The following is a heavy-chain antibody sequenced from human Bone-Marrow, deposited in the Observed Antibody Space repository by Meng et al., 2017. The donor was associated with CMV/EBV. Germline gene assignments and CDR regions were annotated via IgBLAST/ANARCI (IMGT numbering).Heavy chain of an antibody. J-gene: IGHJ4*02. V-gene: IGHV1-69*02. Sequence: SLKVFCKASGGTFSSYTISWVRQAPGQGLEWMGRIITILGIANYAQKFQGRVTMTRDTSISTAYMELSRLRSDDTAVYYCARQIVVPAAQSGALDYWGQGTLVTVSS. CDR1: GGTFSSYT. CDR2: IITILGIA. D-gene: IGHD2-2*01. CDR3: ARQIVVPAAQSGALDY.